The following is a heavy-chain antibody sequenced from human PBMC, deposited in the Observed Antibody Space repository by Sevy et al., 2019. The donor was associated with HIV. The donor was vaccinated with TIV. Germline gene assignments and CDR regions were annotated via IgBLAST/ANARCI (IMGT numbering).Heavy chain of an antibody. D-gene: IGHD3-22*01. Sequence: GGSLRLSCAASGFSFSNYGMHWVRQAPGKGLEWVALIWYDGSSKYYADSVKGRLTISRDNSKNTLYLQMNSLRVEDTAVYFCARGGDFNDRSAKRDFDYWGQGTLVTVSS. CDR2: IWYDGSSK. CDR3: ARGGDFNDRSAKRDFDY. J-gene: IGHJ4*02. V-gene: IGHV3-33*01. CDR1: GFSFSNYG.